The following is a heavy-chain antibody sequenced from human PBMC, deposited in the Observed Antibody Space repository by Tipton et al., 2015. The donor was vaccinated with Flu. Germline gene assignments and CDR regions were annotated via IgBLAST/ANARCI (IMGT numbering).Heavy chain of an antibody. CDR1: GGSISSYY. Sequence: LRLSCTVSGGSISSYYWSWIRQPPGKGLEWIGDIYYRGSTNFNPSLKGRVTMSADTSKNLFSLKVTSVTAADTAVYYCARDVSSTLDIWGQGVLVTVSS. CDR3: ARDVSSTLDI. D-gene: IGHD6-13*01. J-gene: IGHJ4*02. V-gene: IGHV4-59*01. CDR2: IYYRGST.